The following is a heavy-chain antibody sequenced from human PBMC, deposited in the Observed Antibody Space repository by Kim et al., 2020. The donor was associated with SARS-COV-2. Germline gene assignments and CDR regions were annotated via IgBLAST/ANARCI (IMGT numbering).Heavy chain of an antibody. CDR2: IYSDGAT. V-gene: IGHV4-61*01. Sequence: SETLSLTCTVSGGSVSSGTYYWSWIRQPPGKGLECIGNIYSDGATNYNPSLKSRVSISIDTSKNQFSLSLSSVTAADTAVYYCARGPQVGRTDFDQWGQGTLVTVSS. D-gene: IGHD1-26*01. CDR3: ARGPQVGRTDFDQ. J-gene: IGHJ4*02. CDR1: GGSVSSGTYY.